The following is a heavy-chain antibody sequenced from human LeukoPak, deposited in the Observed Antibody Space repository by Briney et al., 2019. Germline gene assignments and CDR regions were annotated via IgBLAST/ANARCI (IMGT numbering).Heavy chain of an antibody. J-gene: IGHJ6*02. CDR1: GYTFTGYY. Sequence: ASVKVSCKASGYTFTGYYMHWVRQAPGQGLEWMGWINPNSGGTNYAQKFQGRVTMTRDTSISTAYMELSRLRSDDTAVYYCARDRRRAAAGTMSYYYYGMDVWGQGTTVTVSS. CDR3: ARDRRRAAAGTMSYYYYGMDV. V-gene: IGHV1-2*02. D-gene: IGHD6-13*01. CDR2: INPNSGGT.